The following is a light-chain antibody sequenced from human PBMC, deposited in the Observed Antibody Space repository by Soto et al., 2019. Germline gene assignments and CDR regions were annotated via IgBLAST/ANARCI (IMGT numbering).Light chain of an antibody. CDR2: GAS. Sequence: EIVLTQSPCTLSLSPGERALRSCRASQSVNSNLAWYQQKPGQAPRLLIYGASTRATGIPASFIGNGSGTEFTLTASSLQPEDFAVYYCQQYNNWPFTFGPGTKVDI. CDR3: QQYNNWPFT. V-gene: IGKV3-15*01. CDR1: QSVNSN. J-gene: IGKJ3*01.